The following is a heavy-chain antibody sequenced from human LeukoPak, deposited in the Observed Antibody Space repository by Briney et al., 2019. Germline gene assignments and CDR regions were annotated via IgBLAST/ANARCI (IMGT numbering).Heavy chain of an antibody. CDR1: GGSISSYY. CDR2: IYYSGST. D-gene: IGHD5-18*01. Sequence: SETLSLTCTVSGGSISSYYWSWIRQPPGKGLEWIGYIYYSGSTNYNPSLKSRVTISVDMSKNQFSLKLSSVTAADTAVHYCARTWIQLWLTGETWFDPWGQGTLVTVSS. V-gene: IGHV4-59*12. J-gene: IGHJ5*02. CDR3: ARTWIQLWLTGETWFDP.